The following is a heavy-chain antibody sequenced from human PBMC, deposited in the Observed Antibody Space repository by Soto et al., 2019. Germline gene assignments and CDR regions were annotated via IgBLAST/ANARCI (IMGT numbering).Heavy chain of an antibody. CDR3: ARRDSSVYFGWFDA. CDR2: ICSSGST. D-gene: IGHD3-22*01. Sequence: SETLSLTCTVSGGSISSISYYWGWIRQPPGKGLEWIGSICSSGSTYYNPSLKSRGTISLYTSKNQFSLKLSSVTAADTAVYYCARRDSSVYFGWFDAWCEVTVFTVCS. V-gene: IGHV4-39*01. J-gene: IGHJ5*02. CDR1: GGSISSISYY.